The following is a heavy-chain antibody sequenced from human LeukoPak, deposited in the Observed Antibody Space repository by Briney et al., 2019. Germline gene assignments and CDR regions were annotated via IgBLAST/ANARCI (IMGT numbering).Heavy chain of an antibody. J-gene: IGHJ4*02. Sequence: GGSLRLSCAASGFTFSSYAMSWVRQAPGKGLEWVSAISGSGGSTYYADSVKGRFTISRDNSKNSLYLQMNSLRTEDTALYYCAKDSSSSYSQMVYSSSWFDYWGQGTLVTVSS. V-gene: IGHV3-23*01. CDR2: ISGSGGST. CDR1: GFTFSSYA. CDR3: AKDSSSSYSQMVYSSSWFDY. D-gene: IGHD6-13*01.